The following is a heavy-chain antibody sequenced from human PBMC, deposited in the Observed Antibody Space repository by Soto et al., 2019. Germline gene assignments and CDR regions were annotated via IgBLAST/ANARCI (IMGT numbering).Heavy chain of an antibody. CDR1: GGTFSSYA. J-gene: IGHJ6*02. CDR2: ISPIFGTA. CDR3: ARHVPTAGYYYGMDV. Sequence: QVQLVQSGAEVKKPGSSVKVSCKASGGTFSSYAISWVRQAPGQGLEWMGGISPIFGTANYAQKFQGIVTINADESTSKAYMELSSLRSEDTAVYFCARHVPTAGYYYGMDVWGQGTTVTVSS. D-gene: IGHD2-2*01. V-gene: IGHV1-69*12.